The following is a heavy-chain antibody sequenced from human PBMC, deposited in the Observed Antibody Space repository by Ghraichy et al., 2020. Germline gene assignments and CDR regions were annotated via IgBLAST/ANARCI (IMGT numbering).Heavy chain of an antibody. J-gene: IGHJ3*02. V-gene: IGHV3-23*01. D-gene: IGHD2-15*01. CDR2: ISGSGGST. Sequence: GESLNISCAASGFTFSSYAMSWVRQAPGKGLEWVSAISGSGGSTYYADSVKGRFTISRDNSKNTLYLQMNSLRAEDTAVYYCTDCSGGSCYLGAFDIWGQGTMVTVSS. CDR3: TDCSGGSCYLGAFDI. CDR1: GFTFSSYA.